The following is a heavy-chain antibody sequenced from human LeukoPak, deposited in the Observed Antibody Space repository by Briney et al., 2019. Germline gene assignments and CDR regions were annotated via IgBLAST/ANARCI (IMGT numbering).Heavy chain of an antibody. D-gene: IGHD3-3*01. CDR2: IYSGGST. CDR3: AKSITIFGVTDYYYYGMDV. V-gene: IGHV3-53*01. Sequence: PGGSLRLSCAASGFTVSSNYMSWVRQAPGKGLEWVSVIYSGGSTYYADSVKGRFTISRDNSKNTLYLQMNTLRAEDTAVYHCAKSITIFGVTDYYYYGMDVWGQGTTVTVSS. CDR1: GFTVSSNY. J-gene: IGHJ6*02.